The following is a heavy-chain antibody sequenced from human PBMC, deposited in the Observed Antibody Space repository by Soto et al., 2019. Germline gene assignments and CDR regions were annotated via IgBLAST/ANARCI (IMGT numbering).Heavy chain of an antibody. CDR3: AKSPRNYFYYYNMDV. V-gene: IGHV3-23*01. CDR1: GFTFSSYA. J-gene: IGHJ6*02. CDR2: ISGTSGTT. Sequence: PGGSLRLSCAASGFTFSSYAMSWVRQAPGKGLEWVSVISGTSGTTYYADSVKGRFTISRDNSKNTLYLQMDSLRAEDTALYYCAKSPRNYFYYYNMDVWGQGTTVTVSS. D-gene: IGHD1-1*01.